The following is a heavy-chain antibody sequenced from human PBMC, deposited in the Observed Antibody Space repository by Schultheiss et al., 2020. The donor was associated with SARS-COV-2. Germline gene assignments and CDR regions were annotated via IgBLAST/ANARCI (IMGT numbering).Heavy chain of an antibody. J-gene: IGHJ6*02. V-gene: IGHV3-74*01. Sequence: GESLKISCAASGFTFSSYWMHWVRQAPGKGLVWVSRINSDGSSTSYADSVKGRFTISRDNAKNTLYLQMNSLRAEDTAVYYCAREGEFHYGMDVWGQGTTVTVSS. D-gene: IGHD2-21*01. CDR1: GFTFSSYW. CDR3: AREGEFHYGMDV. CDR2: INSDGSST.